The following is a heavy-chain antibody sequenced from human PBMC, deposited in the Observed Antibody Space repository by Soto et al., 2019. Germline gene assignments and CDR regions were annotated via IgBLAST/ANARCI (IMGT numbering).Heavy chain of an antibody. V-gene: IGHV1-69*06. CDR1: GGTFSSYA. Sequence: QVQLVQSGAEVKKPGSSVKVSCKASGGTFSSYAISWVRQAPGQGLEWMGGIIPIFGTANYAQKFQGRVTITADKSTSKAYMELSSLGSEDTAVYYCARVVFHTETYYYDSSGYYFAYWGQGTLVTVSS. CDR2: IIPIFGTA. CDR3: ARVVFHTETYYYDSSGYYFAY. D-gene: IGHD3-22*01. J-gene: IGHJ4*02.